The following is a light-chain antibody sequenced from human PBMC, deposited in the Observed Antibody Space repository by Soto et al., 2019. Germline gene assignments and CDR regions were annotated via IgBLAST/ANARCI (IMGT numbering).Light chain of an antibody. V-gene: IGLV1-47*01. CDR2: RNN. CDR3: AAWDDSLSVV. J-gene: IGLJ2*01. Sequence: QSVLTQPPSASGTPGQRGTISCSGSSSNIGSNYVYWYQQLPGTAPKLLIYRNNQRPSGVPDRFSGSKSGTSASLAISGLRSEDEAYYYCAAWDDSLSVVFGGGTKLTVL. CDR1: SSNIGSNY.